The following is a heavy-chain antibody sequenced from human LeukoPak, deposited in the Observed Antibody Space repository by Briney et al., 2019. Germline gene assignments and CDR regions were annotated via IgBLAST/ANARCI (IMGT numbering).Heavy chain of an antibody. CDR1: GFSFDDYG. Sequence: GGSLRVSCAASGFSFDDYGMSWVRPAPGRGLEWVSGINWNGGSTGYADSVKGRFTISRDNAKNSLYLQMNSLRAEDTALYHCAKENYYESDFWGQGTLVTVSS. CDR3: AKENYYESDF. CDR2: INWNGGST. V-gene: IGHV3-20*01. J-gene: IGHJ4*02. D-gene: IGHD3-22*01.